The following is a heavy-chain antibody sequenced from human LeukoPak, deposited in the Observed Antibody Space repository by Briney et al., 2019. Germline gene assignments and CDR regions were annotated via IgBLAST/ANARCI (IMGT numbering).Heavy chain of an antibody. CDR3: AALHPPVVPAAGNYYGMDV. CDR2: ISAYNGNT. J-gene: IGHJ6*02. CDR1: GYTFTSYG. D-gene: IGHD2-2*01. V-gene: IGHV1-18*01. Sequence: GASVKVSCKASGYTFTSYGISWVRQAPGQGLEWMGWISAYNGNTNHAQKLQGRVTMTTDTSTSTAYMELRSLRSDDTAVYYCAALHPPVVPAAGNYYGMDVWGQGTTVTVSS.